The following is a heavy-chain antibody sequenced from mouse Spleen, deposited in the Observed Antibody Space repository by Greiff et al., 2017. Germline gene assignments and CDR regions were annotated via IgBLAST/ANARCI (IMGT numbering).Heavy chain of an antibody. J-gene: IGHJ3*01. Sequence: VQLQQSGAELVKPGASVKLSCKASGYTFTSYWMQWVKQRPGQGLEWIGEIDPSDSYTNYNQKFKGKATLTVDTSSSTAYMQLSSLTSEDSAVYYCARVGGMAKFAYWGQGTLVTVSA. V-gene: IGHV1-50*01. CDR1: GYTFTSYW. CDR2: IDPSDSYT. CDR3: ARVGGMAKFAY. D-gene: IGHD2-3*01.